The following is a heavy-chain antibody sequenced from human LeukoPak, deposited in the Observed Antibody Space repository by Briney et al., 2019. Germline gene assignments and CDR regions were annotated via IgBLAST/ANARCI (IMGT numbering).Heavy chain of an antibody. Sequence: SETLSLTCTVSGGSISSYYWSWIRQPPGKGLEWIGYIYYSGSTNYNPSLKSRVTMSVDTSKNQFSLKLTSVTAADTAVYYCARGTISMDVWGRGTTVTISS. CDR3: ARGTISMDV. J-gene: IGHJ6*03. D-gene: IGHD3-9*01. CDR1: GGSISSYY. V-gene: IGHV4-59*12. CDR2: IYYSGST.